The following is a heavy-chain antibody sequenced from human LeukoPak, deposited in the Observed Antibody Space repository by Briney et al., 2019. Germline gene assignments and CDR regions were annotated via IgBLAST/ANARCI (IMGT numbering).Heavy chain of an antibody. V-gene: IGHV5-51*01. Sequence: GESLKISCKGSGYSFASYWIGWVRQMPGKGLEWMGIIYPGDSDTRYSPSFEGQVTISADKSISTAYLQWSGLKASDTAMYYCARHQPYYYMDVWGKGTTVTVSS. CDR3: ARHQPYYYMDV. CDR1: GYSFASYW. J-gene: IGHJ6*03. CDR2: IYPGDSDT.